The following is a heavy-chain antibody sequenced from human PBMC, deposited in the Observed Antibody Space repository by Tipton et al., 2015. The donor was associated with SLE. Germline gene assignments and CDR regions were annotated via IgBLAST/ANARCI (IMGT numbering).Heavy chain of an antibody. Sequence: TLSLTCAVSGGSISSGSYYWSWIRQPAGKGLEWIGYIYTSGSTNYNPSLKSRVTISVDTSKNQFSLKLSSVTAADTAVYYCARDEWYGSYYYGMDVWGQGTTVTVSS. V-gene: IGHV4-61*09. CDR3: ARDEWYGSYYYGMDV. J-gene: IGHJ6*02. CDR1: GGSISSGSYY. D-gene: IGHD3-3*01. CDR2: IYTSGST.